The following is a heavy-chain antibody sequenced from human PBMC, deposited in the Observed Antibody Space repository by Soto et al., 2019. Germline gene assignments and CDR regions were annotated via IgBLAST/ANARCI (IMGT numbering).Heavy chain of an antibody. V-gene: IGHV5-51*01. CDR2: IYPGDSDT. Sequence: PGESLKISCKGSGYSFTSYWIGWVRQMPGKGLEWMGIIYPGDSDTRYSPSFQGQVTISADKSISTAYLQWSSLKASDTATYHCVAFRGTEAYKYYFDYWGQGTLVTVSS. CDR3: VAFRGTEAYKYYFDY. D-gene: IGHD3-3*02. J-gene: IGHJ4*02. CDR1: GYSFTSYW.